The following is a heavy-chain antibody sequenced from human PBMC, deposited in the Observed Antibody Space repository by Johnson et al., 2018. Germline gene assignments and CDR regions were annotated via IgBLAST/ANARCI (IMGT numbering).Heavy chain of an antibody. J-gene: IGHJ3*02. V-gene: IGHV3-49*05. CDR1: GFTFGDYP. D-gene: IGHD1-14*01. Sequence: VQLVESGGGLVKPGRSLRLSCTASGFTFGDYPMSWFRQAPGKGLEWVGFIRSKAYGGTTEYAASVKGRFTISRDDSKSIAYLQMNSLKTEDTAVYYCAKDTHSTRPEAFDIWGQGTMVTVSS. CDR3: AKDTHSTRPEAFDI. CDR2: IRSKAYGGTT.